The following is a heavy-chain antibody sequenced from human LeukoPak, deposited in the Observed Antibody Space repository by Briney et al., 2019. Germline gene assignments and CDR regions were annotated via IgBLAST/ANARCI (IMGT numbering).Heavy chain of an antibody. CDR3: ARDSDRYDFWSVQNWFDP. J-gene: IGHJ5*02. D-gene: IGHD3-3*01. V-gene: IGHV1-2*02. CDR1: GYIFTGYF. CDR2: INPNTGGT. Sequence: ASVKVSCKASGYIFTGYFMHWVRQVPGQGLEWMGWINPNTGGTNYAEKFQGRVTMTRDTSISTVYMDVSRLTSDDTAVYYCARDSDRYDFWSVQNWFDPWGQGTLVIVSS.